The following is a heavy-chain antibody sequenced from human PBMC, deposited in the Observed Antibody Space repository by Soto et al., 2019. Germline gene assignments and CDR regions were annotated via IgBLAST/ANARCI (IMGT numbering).Heavy chain of an antibody. CDR1: GGSISSYY. D-gene: IGHD2-15*01. Sequence: SETLSLTCTVSGGSISSYYWSWIRQPPGKGLEWIGYIYYSGSTNYNPSLKSRVTISVDTSKNQFSLKLSSVTAADTAVYYCASSTYCSGGSCYSGLDYWGQGTLVNVS. CDR2: IYYSGST. V-gene: IGHV4-59*08. J-gene: IGHJ4*02. CDR3: ASSTYCSGGSCYSGLDY.